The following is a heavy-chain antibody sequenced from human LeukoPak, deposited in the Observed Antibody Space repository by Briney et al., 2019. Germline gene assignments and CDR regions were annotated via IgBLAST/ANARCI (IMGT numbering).Heavy chain of an antibody. D-gene: IGHD3-3*01. V-gene: IGHV4-59*12. J-gene: IGHJ4*02. CDR2: IYYSGST. Sequence: PSETLSLTCTVSGGSISSYYWNWIRQPPGKGLEWIGCIYYSGSTNYNPSLKSRVTISVDTSKNQFSLKLSSVTAADTAVYYCARGDFWSGFDYWGQGTLVTVSS. CDR3: ARGDFWSGFDY. CDR1: GGSISSYY.